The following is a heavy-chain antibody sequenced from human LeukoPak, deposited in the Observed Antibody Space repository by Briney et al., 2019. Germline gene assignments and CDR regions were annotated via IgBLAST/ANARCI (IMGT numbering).Heavy chain of an antibody. CDR1: GGSFSGYY. CDR2: INHSGST. CDR3: ARWKSSGWYWYFDL. D-gene: IGHD6-19*01. J-gene: IGHJ2*01. V-gene: IGHV4-34*01. Sequence: SETLSLTCAVYGGSFSGYYWSWIRQPPGKGLEWIGEINHSGSTNYNPSLKSRVTMSVDTSKNQFSLKLSSVTAADTAVYYCARWKSSGWYWYFDLWGRGTLVTVSS.